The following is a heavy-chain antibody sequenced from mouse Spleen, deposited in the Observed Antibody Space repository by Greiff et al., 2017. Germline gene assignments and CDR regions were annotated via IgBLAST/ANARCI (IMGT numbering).Heavy chain of an antibody. J-gene: IGHJ4*01. Sequence: EVHLVESGGGLVQPGGSLKLSCATSGFTFSDYYMYWVRQTPEKRLEWVAYISNGGGSTYYPDTVKGRFTISRDNAKNTLYLQMSRLKSEDTAMYYCARHLRGSSYLYAMDYWGQGTSVTVSS. CDR3: ARHLRGSSYLYAMDY. CDR2: ISNGGGST. D-gene: IGHD1-1*01. V-gene: IGHV5-12*02. CDR1: GFTFSDYY.